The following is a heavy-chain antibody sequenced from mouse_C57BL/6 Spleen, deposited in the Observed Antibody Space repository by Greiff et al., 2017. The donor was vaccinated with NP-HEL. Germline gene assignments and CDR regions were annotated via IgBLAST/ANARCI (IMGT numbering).Heavy chain of an antibody. Sequence: QVQLKESGAELVKPGASVKISCKASGYAFSSYWMNWVKQRPGKGLEWIGQLYPGDGDTNYNGKFKGKATLTADKSSSTAYMQLSSLTSEDSAVYFCARYDGYGYAMDYWGQGTSVTVSS. CDR2: LYPGDGDT. V-gene: IGHV1-80*01. J-gene: IGHJ4*01. D-gene: IGHD2-3*01. CDR1: GYAFSSYW. CDR3: ARYDGYGYAMDY.